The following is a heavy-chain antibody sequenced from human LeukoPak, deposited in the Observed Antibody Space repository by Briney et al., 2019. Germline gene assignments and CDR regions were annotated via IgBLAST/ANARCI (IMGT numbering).Heavy chain of an antibody. CDR3: ATVGGLYSGYDY. D-gene: IGHD5-12*01. Sequence: ASVKVSCKVSGYTLTELSMHWVRQAPGKGLEWMGGFDPEDGETIYAQKFQGRVTMTEDTSTDTAYMELSSLRPEDTAVYYCATVGGLYSGYDYWGQGTLVTVSS. V-gene: IGHV1-24*01. CDR2: FDPEDGET. CDR1: GYTLTELS. J-gene: IGHJ4*02.